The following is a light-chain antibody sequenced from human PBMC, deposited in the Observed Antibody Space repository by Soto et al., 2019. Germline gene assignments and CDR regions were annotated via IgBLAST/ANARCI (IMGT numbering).Light chain of an antibody. CDR1: SSDLGSYNL. CDR3: CSYAGSSTYVI. CDR2: EGT. J-gene: IGLJ2*01. V-gene: IGLV2-23*01. Sequence: QPVLTQPASVSGSPGQSITISCTGTSSDLGSYNLVSWYQQQPGKAPKLMIYEGTKRPSGVSNRFSGSKSGNTASLTISGLQAEDEADYYCCSYAGSSTYVIFGGGTKLTVL.